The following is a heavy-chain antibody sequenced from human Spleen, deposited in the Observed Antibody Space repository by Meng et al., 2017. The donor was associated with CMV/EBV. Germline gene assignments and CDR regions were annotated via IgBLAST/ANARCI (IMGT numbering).Heavy chain of an antibody. D-gene: IGHD3-10*01. Sequence: GGSLRLSCAASGFAFSDYYMSWIRQAPGKGLEWLSYISSSGNTIYYADSVKGRFTISRDNAKNSLYLQMDSLRAEDTALYYCVKDARGYYGSGVGDFWGQGALVTVSS. CDR3: VKDARGYYGSGVGDF. CDR2: ISSSGNTI. V-gene: IGHV3-11*01. CDR1: GFAFSDYY. J-gene: IGHJ4*02.